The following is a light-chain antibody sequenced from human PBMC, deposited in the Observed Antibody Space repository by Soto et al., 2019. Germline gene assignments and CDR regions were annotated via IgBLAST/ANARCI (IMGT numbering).Light chain of an antibody. Sequence: EIVLTQSPGTLSLSPGERATLSCRASQSVSSIYFAWYQQKRGQAPRLLIYGASTRATGIPARFSGSGYGTEFTLTISSLQSEDFAVYYCQQYNGWPLTFGGGTKVDIK. CDR2: GAS. CDR3: QQYNGWPLT. J-gene: IGKJ4*01. CDR1: QSVSSIY. V-gene: IGKV3-15*01.